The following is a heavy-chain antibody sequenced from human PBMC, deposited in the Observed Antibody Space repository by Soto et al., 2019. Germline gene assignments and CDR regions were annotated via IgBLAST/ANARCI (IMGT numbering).Heavy chain of an antibody. V-gene: IGHV4-31*03. J-gene: IGHJ4*02. D-gene: IGHD1-26*01. CDR1: VVSISSGGYY. Sequence: SETLSLTCTFSVVSISSGGYYCSWIRQHPGKGLEWIGYIYYSGYTYYNPSLKSRVTISSDTSKNQFYLKLSSVTAEDTAVYYCARDTRKWEPYFEYWGQGTLVNVSS. CDR2: IYYSGYT. CDR3: ARDTRKWEPYFEY.